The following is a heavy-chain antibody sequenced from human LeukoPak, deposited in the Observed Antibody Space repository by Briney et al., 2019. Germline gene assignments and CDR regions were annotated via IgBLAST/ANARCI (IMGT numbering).Heavy chain of an antibody. CDR3: AKDRPTGGAVAGKIDY. V-gene: IGHV3-30*02. J-gene: IGHJ4*02. D-gene: IGHD6-19*01. CDR2: IRYDGCNK. CDR1: GFTFSSYG. Sequence: PGGSLRLSCAASGFTFSSYGMHGVRQAPGKGLEGVAFIRYDGCNKYYADSVKGRFTISRDNSKNTLYLQMNSLRAEDTAVYYCAKDRPTGGAVAGKIDYWGQGTLVTVSS.